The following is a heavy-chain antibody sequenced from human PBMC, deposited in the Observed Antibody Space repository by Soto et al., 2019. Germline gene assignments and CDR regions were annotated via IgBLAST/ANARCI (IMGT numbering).Heavy chain of an antibody. J-gene: IGHJ4*02. CDR1: GGTFSSFG. CDR2: IIPMFGTV. CDR3: ARAATAHSRGWHF. V-gene: IGHV1-69*12. D-gene: IGHD6-19*01. Sequence: QVQLVQSGAEVKKPGSSVKVSCKASGGTFSSFGIDWVRQAPGQGLEWMGDIIPMFGTVTYAQKFQGRVTITADEYTTTVYMELSSLRSEDTAVYYCARAATAHSRGWHFWGQGTLVTVSS.